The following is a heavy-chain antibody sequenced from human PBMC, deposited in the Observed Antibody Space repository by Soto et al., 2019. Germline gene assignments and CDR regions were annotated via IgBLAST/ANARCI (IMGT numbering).Heavy chain of an antibody. CDR2: INHSGST. CDR1: GGSFSGYY. D-gene: IGHD6-13*01. J-gene: IGHJ4*02. CDR3: ASSGSYSTTFDY. Sequence: QVQLQQWGAGLLKPSETLSLTCAVYGGSFSGYYWSWIRQPPGKGLEWIGEINHSGSTNYNPSLKSRVTISVDTSKNQFSLKLGSVTAADTAVYYCASSGSYSTTFDYWGQGTLVTVSS. V-gene: IGHV4-34*01.